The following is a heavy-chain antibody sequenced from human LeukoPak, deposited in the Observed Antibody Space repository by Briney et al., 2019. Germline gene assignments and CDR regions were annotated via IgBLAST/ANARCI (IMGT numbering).Heavy chain of an antibody. CDR3: ARLPYYDSSGHDY. CDR2: INHSGST. V-gene: IGHV4-34*01. D-gene: IGHD3-22*01. CDR1: GGSFSGYY. Sequence: PSETLSLTCAVYGGSFSGYYWSWIRQPPGKGLEWIGEINHSGSTNYNPSLKSRVTISVDTSKNQFSLKLSSVTAADTAAYYCARLPYYDSSGHDYWGQGTLVTVSS. J-gene: IGHJ4*02.